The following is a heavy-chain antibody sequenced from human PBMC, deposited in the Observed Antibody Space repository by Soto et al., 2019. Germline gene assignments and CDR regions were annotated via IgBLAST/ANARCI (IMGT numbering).Heavy chain of an antibody. V-gene: IGHV4-59*01. CDR2: SHYTGSN. D-gene: IGHD3-10*01. J-gene: IGHJ3*01. CDR1: GGSTSDYY. Sequence: SETLSLTCTVSGGSTSDYYWNWIRQSPVRGLQWIWYSHYTGSNKYSPSLRSRVTRAVDTSRSMFSLKLKSVTAPHKAVYECARWSSPRNAYDVRGQGTAVTASS. CDR3: ARWSSPRNAYDV.